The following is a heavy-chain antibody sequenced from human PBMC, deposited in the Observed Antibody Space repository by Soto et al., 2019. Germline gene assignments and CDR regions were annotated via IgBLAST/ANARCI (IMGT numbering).Heavy chain of an antibody. V-gene: IGHV3-30-3*01. CDR3: ARDISSGWYDTLDY. J-gene: IGHJ4*02. Sequence: GGSLRLSCAASGFTFSSYAMHWVRQAPGKGLEWVAVISYDGSNKYYADSVKGRFTISRDNSKNTLYLQMNSLRAEDTAVYYCARDISSGWYDTLDYWGQGT. CDR1: GFTFSSYA. CDR2: ISYDGSNK. D-gene: IGHD6-19*01.